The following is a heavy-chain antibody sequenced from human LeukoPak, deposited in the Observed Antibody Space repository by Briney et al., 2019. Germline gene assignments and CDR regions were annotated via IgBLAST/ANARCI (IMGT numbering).Heavy chain of an antibody. Sequence: SETLSLTCAVYGGSFSGYYWSWIRQPPGKGLEWIGEINHSGSTNYNPSLKSRVTISVDTSKNQFSLKLSSVTAAETAVYYCARDSRGFNPWGQGTLVTVSS. D-gene: IGHD6-13*01. J-gene: IGHJ5*02. CDR2: INHSGST. CDR1: GGSFSGYY. CDR3: ARDSRGFNP. V-gene: IGHV4-34*01.